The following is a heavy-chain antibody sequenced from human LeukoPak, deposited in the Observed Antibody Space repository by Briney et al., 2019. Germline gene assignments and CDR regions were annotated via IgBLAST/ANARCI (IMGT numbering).Heavy chain of an antibody. D-gene: IGHD2-21*01. Sequence: ASVKVSCKASGYTFTGYYIHWVRQAPGQGLEWMGWLNPSNGDTIHAQKFQGRVTITSDTSISTAYLEVSSLRSDDTAIYFCTRVPCFTCACSAVNWFDPWGQGTLVSVSS. CDR1: GYTFTGYY. J-gene: IGHJ5*02. V-gene: IGHV1-2*02. CDR3: TRVPCFTCACSAVNWFDP. CDR2: LNPSNGDT.